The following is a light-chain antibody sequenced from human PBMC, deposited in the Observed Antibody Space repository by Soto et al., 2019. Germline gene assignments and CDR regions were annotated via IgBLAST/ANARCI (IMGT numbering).Light chain of an antibody. CDR1: QRVLYSSNNNNY. J-gene: IGKJ1*01. CDR2: WAS. CDR3: HQYINAPWT. Sequence: DFVMTQSPDSLAVSLGERATINCKSSQRVLYSSNNNNYLSWYQQKPGQPPKLLISWASTRESGVPDRFSGSGSGTDFTLAISSLQAEDVAIYYCHQYINAPWTFGQGTKVEIK. V-gene: IGKV4-1*01.